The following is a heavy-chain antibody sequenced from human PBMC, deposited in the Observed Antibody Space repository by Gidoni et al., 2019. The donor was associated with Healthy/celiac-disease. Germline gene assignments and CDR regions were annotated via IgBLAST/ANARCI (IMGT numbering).Heavy chain of an antibody. D-gene: IGHD4-17*01. V-gene: IGHV5-51*01. CDR1: GYSYTSYW. CDR3: ARQEGTVTTDDAFDI. J-gene: IGHJ3*02. Sequence: EVQLVQSGAEVKKPGESLKISCKASGYSYTSYWIGWVRQMPGKGLEWMGIIYPGDSDTRYSPSFQGQFTISADKSISTAYLQWSSLKASDTAMYYCARQEGTVTTDDAFDIWGQGTMVTVSS. CDR2: IYPGDSDT.